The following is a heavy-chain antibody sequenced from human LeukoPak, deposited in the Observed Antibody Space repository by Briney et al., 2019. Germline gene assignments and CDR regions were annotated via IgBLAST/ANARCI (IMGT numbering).Heavy chain of an antibody. D-gene: IGHD5-18*01. CDR2: IKSQTDGGTT. J-gene: IGHJ4*02. Sequence: PGGSLRLSCKGSGFTFTNARMSWVRLAPGKGLEWVGHIKSQTDGGTTDYAAPVKGRFTISRDDSKNTLYLQLNSLKTEDTAVYYCTTGTWIQLWLADYWGQGTLVTVSS. CDR3: TTGTWIQLWLADY. CDR1: GFTFTNAR. V-gene: IGHV3-15*01.